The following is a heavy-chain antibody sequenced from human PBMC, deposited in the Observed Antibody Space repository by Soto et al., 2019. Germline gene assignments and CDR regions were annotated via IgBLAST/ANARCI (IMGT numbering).Heavy chain of an antibody. J-gene: IGHJ6*02. CDR3: ARWGSGTNFDYHYAMDV. CDR2: VNDRGGST. Sequence: EVQLLESGGGLVQPGGSLRLSCSTSGFTFWNFAMAWVRQGPGKGLEWVSTVNDRGGSTYYADSVKGRFTISRDDSENTLHLQISSLRADDTAIYYCARWGSGTNFDYHYAMDVWGQGTTVTVSS. V-gene: IGHV3-23*01. D-gene: IGHD3-16*01. CDR1: GFTFWNFA.